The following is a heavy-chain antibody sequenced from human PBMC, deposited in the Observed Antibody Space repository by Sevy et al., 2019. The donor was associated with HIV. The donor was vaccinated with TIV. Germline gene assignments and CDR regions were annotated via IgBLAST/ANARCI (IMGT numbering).Heavy chain of an antibody. D-gene: IGHD4-17*01. Sequence: GGSLRLSCAASGFTFSTYGMHWVRQAPGKGLEWVAVIWFDGSNTYYADSVKGRFTNSRDIAKNTLHLQMNSLRAEDTAVYYCARDLEFYDYGDYVPAFMPDYWGQGTLVTVSS. CDR3: ARDLEFYDYGDYVPAFMPDY. CDR1: GFTFSTYG. CDR2: IWFDGSNT. V-gene: IGHV3-33*01. J-gene: IGHJ4*02.